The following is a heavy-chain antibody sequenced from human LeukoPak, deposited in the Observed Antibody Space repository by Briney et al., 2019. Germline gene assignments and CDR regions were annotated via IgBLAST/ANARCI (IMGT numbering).Heavy chain of an antibody. J-gene: IGHJ4*02. D-gene: IGHD2-21*01. CDR3: ARHVVGDYDLLSFDY. CDR1: GGSIISSSYY. V-gene: IGHV4-39*01. CDR2: MFYSGNT. Sequence: SETLSLTCGVSGGSIISSSYYWGWIRQPPGRGLEWIASMFYSGNTYYNPSLKSRVTMSVDTTENQFSLKLSSVTAADTAVYYCARHVVGDYDLLSFDYWGQGSLVTVSS.